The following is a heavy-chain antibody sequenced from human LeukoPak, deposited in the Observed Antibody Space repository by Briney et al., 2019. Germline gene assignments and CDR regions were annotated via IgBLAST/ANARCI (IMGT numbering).Heavy chain of an antibody. Sequence: GGSLRLSCAASGFTFSSYGMHWVRQAPGKGLEWVAFIRYDGSNKYYADSVKGRFTISRDNSKNTLYLQMNSLRAEDTAVYYCAKDLERGGYSGTTSLNWGQGTLVTVSS. D-gene: IGHD5-12*01. CDR1: GFTFSSYG. CDR2: IRYDGSNK. V-gene: IGHV3-30*02. J-gene: IGHJ4*02. CDR3: AKDLERGGYSGTTSLN.